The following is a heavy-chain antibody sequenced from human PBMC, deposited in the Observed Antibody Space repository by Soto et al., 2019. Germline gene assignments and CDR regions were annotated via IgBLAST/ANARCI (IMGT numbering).Heavy chain of an antibody. D-gene: IGHD6-19*01. CDR2: INHSGST. CDR1: GGSFSGYY. V-gene: IGHV4-34*01. J-gene: IGHJ6*02. Sequence: SATLSLTCAVYGGSFSGYYWSWIRQPPGKGLEWIGEINHSGSTNYNPSLKSRVTISVDTSKNQFSLKLSSVTAADTAVYYCARGPRYIAVAGSYGMDVWGQGTTVTVSS. CDR3: ARGPRYIAVAGSYGMDV.